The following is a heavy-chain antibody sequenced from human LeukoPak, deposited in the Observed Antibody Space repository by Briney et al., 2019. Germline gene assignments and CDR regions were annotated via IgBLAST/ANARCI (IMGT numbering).Heavy chain of an antibody. J-gene: IGHJ4*02. CDR2: INPNSGGT. D-gene: IGHD6-6*01. V-gene: IGHV1-2*04. CDR1: GYTFTGYY. Sequence: ASVRVSCKASGYTFTGYYMHWVRQAPGRGLEWMGWINPNSGGTNYAQKFQGWVTMTRGTSISTAYMELSRLRSDDTAVYYCARRARGSSSTHFDYWGQGTLVTVSS. CDR3: ARRARGSSSTHFDY.